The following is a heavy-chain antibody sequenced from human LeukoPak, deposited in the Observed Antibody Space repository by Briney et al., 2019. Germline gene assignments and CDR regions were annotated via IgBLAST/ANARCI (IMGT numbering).Heavy chain of an antibody. CDR1: GGSISSYY. Sequence: SETLSLTCTVSGGSISSYYWSWIRQPPGKGLEWIGYIYYSGSTNYNPSLKSRVTISVDTSKNQLSLKLSSVTAADTAVYYCARDQPRYSSNWSLFYYYGMDVWGQGTTVTVSS. D-gene: IGHD6-13*01. CDR2: IYYSGST. J-gene: IGHJ6*02. CDR3: ARDQPRYSSNWSLFYYYGMDV. V-gene: IGHV4-59*01.